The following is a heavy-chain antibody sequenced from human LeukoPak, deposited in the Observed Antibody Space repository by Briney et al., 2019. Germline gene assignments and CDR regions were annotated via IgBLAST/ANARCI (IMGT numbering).Heavy chain of an antibody. CDR3: AKEGDEFRGYLDV. D-gene: IGHD2-21*02. J-gene: IGHJ6*03. CDR2: IHNDGTQG. V-gene: IGHV3-30*02. CDR1: GFTFSRLG. Sequence: PGGSLRLSCAASGFTFSRLGMQWVRQAPGKGLEGVAVIHNDGTQGQYGDSVKGRFTISKDNSQSTLYLQMNNLRDDDTAVYYCAKEGDEFRGYLDVWGKGTTVTVSS.